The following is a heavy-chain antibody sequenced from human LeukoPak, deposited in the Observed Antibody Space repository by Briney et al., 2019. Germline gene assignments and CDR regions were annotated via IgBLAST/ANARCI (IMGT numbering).Heavy chain of an antibody. CDR2: IYTSGST. D-gene: IGHD5-18*01. CDR1: GGSISSGSYY. J-gene: IGHJ4*02. Sequence: SETLSLTCTVSGGSISSGSYYWSWIRQPAGKGLEWIGRIYTSGSTHYNPSLKSRVTISVDTSKNQFSLKLSSVTAADTAAYYCARQQIYVDTGLVDYFDYWGQGILVTVSS. V-gene: IGHV4-61*02. CDR3: ARQQIYVDTGLVDYFDY.